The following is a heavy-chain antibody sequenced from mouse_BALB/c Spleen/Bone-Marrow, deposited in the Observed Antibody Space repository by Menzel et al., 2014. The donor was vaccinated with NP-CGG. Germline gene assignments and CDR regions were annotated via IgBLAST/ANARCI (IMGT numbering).Heavy chain of an antibody. V-gene: IGHV4-1*02. D-gene: IGHD2-1*01. Sequence: EVKLLESGGGLVQPGGSLKLSCAASGFDFSRYWMSWVRQAPGKGLEWIGEINPDSTTINYTPSLQDKVIMSRDNVKNTLYLQMSKVRSEDTALYYCARPDGNPYAMDYWGQGTSVTVTS. CDR3: ARPDGNPYAMDY. CDR2: INPDSTTI. J-gene: IGHJ4*01. CDR1: GFDFSRYW.